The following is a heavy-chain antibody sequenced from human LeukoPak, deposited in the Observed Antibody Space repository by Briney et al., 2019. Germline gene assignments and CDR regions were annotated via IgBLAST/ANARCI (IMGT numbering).Heavy chain of an antibody. CDR2: INPYSGNT. V-gene: IGHV1-18*01. CDR3: ARAIFGRYYYMDV. J-gene: IGHJ6*03. D-gene: IGHD3-3*01. CDR1: GYTFTSYG. Sequence: ASVKVSCKASGYTFTSYGINWVLQAPGQGLEWMGWINPYSGNTDYAQNLQGRVTMTTDTSTSTAYMGVRSLRSDDTAVFYCARAIFGRYYYMDVWGKGTTVTVSS.